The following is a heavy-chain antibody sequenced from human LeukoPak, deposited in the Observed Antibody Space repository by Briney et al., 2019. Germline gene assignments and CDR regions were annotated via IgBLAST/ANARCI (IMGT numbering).Heavy chain of an antibody. CDR2: INHSGST. CDR3: ARGRDSSGSSYDAFDV. J-gene: IGHJ3*01. CDR1: GGSFSGYY. V-gene: IGHV4-34*01. Sequence: SETLSLTFAVYGGSFSGYYWSWIRQPPGKGLEWIGEINHSGSTNYNPSLKSRVTISVDTSKNQFSLKLSSVTAADTAVYYCARGRDSSGSSYDAFDVWGQGTMVTVSS. D-gene: IGHD3-22*01.